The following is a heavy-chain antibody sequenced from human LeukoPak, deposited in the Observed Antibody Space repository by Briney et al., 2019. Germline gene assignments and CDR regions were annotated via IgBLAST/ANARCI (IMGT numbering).Heavy chain of an antibody. V-gene: IGHV1-8*01. CDR3: ARGAWFGELSTDYFDY. J-gene: IGHJ4*02. D-gene: IGHD3-10*01. CDR2: MNPNSGNT. Sequence: ASVKVSCKASVYTFTSYDINWVRQATGQGLEWMGRMNPNSGNTGYAQKFQGRVTMTRNTSISTAYMELSSLRSEDTAVYYCARGAWFGELSTDYFDYWGQGTLVTVSS. CDR1: VYTFTSYD.